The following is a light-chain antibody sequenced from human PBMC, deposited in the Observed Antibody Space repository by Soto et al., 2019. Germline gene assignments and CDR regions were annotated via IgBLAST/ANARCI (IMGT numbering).Light chain of an antibody. CDR2: WAS. CDR3: QQYYSTPYT. J-gene: IGKJ2*01. CDR1: QSVLYSSNNKNY. V-gene: IGKV4-1*01. Sequence: DIVMTQSPDSLAVSLGERATINCKSSQSVLYSSNNKNYLAWYQQKPGQPPKLLIYWASTRESGVPDRLSGSGSGTDFTLTISSLQAEDVAVYYCQQYYSTPYTFGQGTKLAIK.